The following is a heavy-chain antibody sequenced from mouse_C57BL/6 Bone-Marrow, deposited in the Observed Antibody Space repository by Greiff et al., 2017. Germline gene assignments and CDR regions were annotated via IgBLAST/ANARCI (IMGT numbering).Heavy chain of an antibody. CDR1: GFNIKDDY. V-gene: IGHV14-4*01. Sequence: EVQGVESGVELVRPGASVKLSCTASGFNIKDDYMHWVKQRPEQGLEWIGWIDPENGDTEYASKFQGKATITADTSSNTAYLQLSSLTSEDTAVYYCTLYYGSSSSYYFDYWGQGTTLTVSS. J-gene: IGHJ2*01. CDR2: IDPENGDT. CDR3: TLYYGSSSSYYFDY. D-gene: IGHD1-1*01.